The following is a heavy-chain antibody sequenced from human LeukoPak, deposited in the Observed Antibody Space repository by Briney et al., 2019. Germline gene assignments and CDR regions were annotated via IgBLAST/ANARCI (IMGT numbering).Heavy chain of an antibody. D-gene: IGHD1-1*01. Sequence: SETLSLTCTVSGGSISSSSYYWGWIRQPPGKGLEWIGEINHSGSTNYNPSLKSRVTISVDTSKNQFSLKLSSVTAADTAVYYCARTNYYFDYWGQGTLVTVSS. CDR2: INHSGST. CDR1: GGSISSSSYY. CDR3: ARTNYYFDY. J-gene: IGHJ4*02. V-gene: IGHV4-39*07.